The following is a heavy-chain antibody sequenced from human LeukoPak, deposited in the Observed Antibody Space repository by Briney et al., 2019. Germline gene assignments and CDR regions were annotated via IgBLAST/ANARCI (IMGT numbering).Heavy chain of an antibody. V-gene: IGHV1-8*01. CDR1: GYTFTTYE. CDR2: MDPNKSDT. J-gene: IGHJ5*02. Sequence: GASVKVSCKASGYTFTTYEINWVRQASGQGLEWMGWMDPNKSDTGYVQKFQGRVTMTRNISIKTAYLELSSLTSDDTSVYYCARSTGWYSWFDPWGQGSLVADSS. D-gene: IGHD6-19*01. CDR3: ARSTGWYSWFDP.